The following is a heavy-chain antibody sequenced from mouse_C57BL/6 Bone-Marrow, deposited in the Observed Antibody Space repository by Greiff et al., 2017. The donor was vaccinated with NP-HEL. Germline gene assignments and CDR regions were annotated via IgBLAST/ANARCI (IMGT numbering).Heavy chain of an antibody. CDR2: INPNNGGT. CDR1: GYTFTDYN. D-gene: IGHD3-1*01. V-gene: IGHV1-18*01. Sequence: VQLQQSGPELVKPGASVKIPCKASGYTFTDYNMDWVKQSHGKSLEWIGDINPNNGGTIYNQKFKGKATLTVDKSSSTAYMELRSLTSEDTAVYYCARHGRAAYWGQGTLVTVSA. CDR3: ARHGRAAY. J-gene: IGHJ3*01.